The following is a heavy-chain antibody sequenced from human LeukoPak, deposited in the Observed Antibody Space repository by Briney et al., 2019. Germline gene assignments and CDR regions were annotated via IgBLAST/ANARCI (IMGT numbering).Heavy chain of an antibody. CDR1: GFTFSSYA. D-gene: IGHD4-17*01. CDR3: AKKFRGATVISGDYFDY. J-gene: IGHJ4*02. Sequence: GGSLRLSCAASGFTFSSYAMHWVRQTPGKGLEWVAVMSSDGSKKYYADSVKGRFTISRDNSKNTLYLQMNSLRAEDTAVYYCAKKFRGATVISGDYFDYWGQGTLVTVSS. V-gene: IGHV3-30-3*02. CDR2: MSSDGSKK.